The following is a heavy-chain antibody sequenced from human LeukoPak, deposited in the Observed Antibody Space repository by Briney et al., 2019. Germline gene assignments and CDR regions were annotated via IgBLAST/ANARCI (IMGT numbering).Heavy chain of an antibody. D-gene: IGHD3-22*01. J-gene: IGHJ4*02. V-gene: IGHV3-48*01. CDR3: ARDRDSSGYYCD. CDR1: GFTFSTYS. CDR2: ISSSSGTI. Sequence: GGSLRLSCAASGFTFSTYSMNWVRQAPGKGLEWVSYISSSSGTIYYADSVKGRFTISRDNAKNSLYLQMNSLRAEDTALYYCARDRDSSGYYCDWGQGTLVTVSS.